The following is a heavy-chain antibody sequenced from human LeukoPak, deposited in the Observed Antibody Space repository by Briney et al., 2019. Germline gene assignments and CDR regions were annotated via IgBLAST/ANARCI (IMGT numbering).Heavy chain of an antibody. Sequence: GGSLRLSWAASGXTFSSDWMHWVRQAPGKGLVWVLRINRDGRSTTYADSVKGRFTISRDNAKNTLYLQMNSLRAEDKAVYHCARHPYDILTGPSFDYWGQGTLVTVSS. J-gene: IGHJ4*02. D-gene: IGHD3-9*01. CDR3: ARHPYDILTGPSFDY. CDR2: INRDGRST. V-gene: IGHV3-74*01. CDR1: GXTFSSDW.